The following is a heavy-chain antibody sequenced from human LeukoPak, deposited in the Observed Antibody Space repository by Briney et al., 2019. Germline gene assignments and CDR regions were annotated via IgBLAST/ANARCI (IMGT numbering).Heavy chain of an antibody. CDR1: LCTFSRYF. D-gene: IGHD5-18*01. V-gene: IGHV3-30*02. CDR2: VRYDGSNK. CDR3: ANRLRGYSYGCFDY. Sequence: GGALRLSCAASLCTFSRYFLQELHQPPARGLEGVAFVRYDGSNKYYADSVKCRFHISRDNSKNTLYLQMISLRGEDRAVYYCANRLRGYSYGCFDYWGQGTLVTVSS. J-gene: IGHJ4*02.